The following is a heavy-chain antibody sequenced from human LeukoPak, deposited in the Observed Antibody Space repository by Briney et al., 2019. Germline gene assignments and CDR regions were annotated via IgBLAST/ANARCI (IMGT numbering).Heavy chain of an antibody. CDR2: ISAYNGNT. J-gene: IGHJ5*02. CDR1: GYTFTSYG. Sequence: GASVKVSCKASGYTFTSYGISWVRQAPGQGLAWMGWISAYNGNTNYAQKLQGRVTMTTDTSTSTAYMELRSLRSDGTAVYYCARGKWLLSKNWFDPWGQGTLVTVSS. CDR3: ARGKWLLSKNWFDP. D-gene: IGHD3-3*01. V-gene: IGHV1-18*01.